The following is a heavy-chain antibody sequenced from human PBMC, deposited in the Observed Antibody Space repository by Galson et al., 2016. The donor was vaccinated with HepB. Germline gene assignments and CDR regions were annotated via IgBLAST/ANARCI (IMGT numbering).Heavy chain of an antibody. V-gene: IGHV3-11*04. CDR2: ISDGGAT. J-gene: IGHJ3*01. Sequence: WVSYISDGGATVYADSVKGRFTISRDNAKNSLYLQMNSLRAEDTAVYYCARGPDTAMIVNAFDVWGQGTLVTVSS. D-gene: IGHD5-18*01. CDR3: ARGPDTAMIVNAFDV.